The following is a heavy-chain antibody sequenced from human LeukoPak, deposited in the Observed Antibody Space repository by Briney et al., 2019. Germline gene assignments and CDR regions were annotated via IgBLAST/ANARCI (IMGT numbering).Heavy chain of an antibody. V-gene: IGHV4-34*01. CDR3: ARDFYDFWSGPFDYYYYMDV. D-gene: IGHD3-3*01. Sequence: PSETLSLTCAVYGGSFTDYYWTWIRQPPGKGLEWIGEINHGGYTNYSPTLKSRVTLSVDTSKNQFSLKLSSVTAADTAVYYCARDFYDFWSGPFDYYYYMDVWGKGTTVTVSS. J-gene: IGHJ6*03. CDR1: GGSFTDYY. CDR2: INHGGYT.